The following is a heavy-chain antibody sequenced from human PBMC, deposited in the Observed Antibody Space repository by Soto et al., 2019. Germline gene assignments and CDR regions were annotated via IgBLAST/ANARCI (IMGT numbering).Heavy chain of an antibody. D-gene: IGHD3-22*01. V-gene: IGHV3-23*01. J-gene: IGHJ4*02. CDR1: GFTLSSYA. Sequence: GGSLRLSCAASGFTLSSYAMIWVRQAPGKGLEWVSAISGSGGSTYYADSVKGRFTISRDNSKNTLYLQMNSLRAEDTAVYYCARLIVVVITTLGFDYWGQGTLVTVSS. CDR2: ISGSGGST. CDR3: ARLIVVVITTLGFDY.